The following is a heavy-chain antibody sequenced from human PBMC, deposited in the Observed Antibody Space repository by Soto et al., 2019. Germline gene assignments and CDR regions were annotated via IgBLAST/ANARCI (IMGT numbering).Heavy chain of an antibody. J-gene: IGHJ4*02. D-gene: IGHD2-15*01. Sequence: GESLKISCKGSGYSFTSYWIGWVRQMPGKGLEWMGIIYPGDSDTRYSPSFQGQVTISADKSISTAYLQWSSLKASDTAMYYCARAGLGYCRGGSCSDTLVDYWGQGTLVTVSS. CDR3: ARAGLGYCRGGSCSDTLVDY. V-gene: IGHV5-51*01. CDR1: GYSFTSYW. CDR2: IYPGDSDT.